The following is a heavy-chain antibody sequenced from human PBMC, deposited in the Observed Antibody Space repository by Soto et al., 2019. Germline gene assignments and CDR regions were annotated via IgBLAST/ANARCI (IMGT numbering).Heavy chain of an antibody. CDR1: GGSISSYF. V-gene: IGHV4-59*01. CDR2: INYSGST. D-gene: IGHD2-8*01. J-gene: IGHJ4*02. CDR3: AREIHPQYTNGWSPSSHFDS. Sequence: SETLSLTCTVSGGSISSYFWSWSRQPPGKGLEWIGFINYSGSTNYNPSLKSRVTLSVDTSKNQFSLTVSSVTATDTAVYYCAREIHPQYTNGWSPSSHFDSWGQGTLVTVSS.